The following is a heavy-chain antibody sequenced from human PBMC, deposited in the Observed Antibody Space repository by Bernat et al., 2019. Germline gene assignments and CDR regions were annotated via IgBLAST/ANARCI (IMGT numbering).Heavy chain of an antibody. CDR1: GFTFSSYG. CDR3: ASGAQGSGWEYYYYYGMDV. D-gene: IGHD6-19*01. CDR2: IWYDGSNK. Sequence: QVQLVESGGGVVQPGRSLRLSCAASGFTFSSYGMHWVRQAPGKGLEWVAVIWYDGSNKYYADSVKGRFTISRDNSKNTLYLQMYSLRAEDTAVYYCASGAQGSGWEYYYYYGMDVWGQGTTVTVSS. V-gene: IGHV3-33*01. J-gene: IGHJ6*02.